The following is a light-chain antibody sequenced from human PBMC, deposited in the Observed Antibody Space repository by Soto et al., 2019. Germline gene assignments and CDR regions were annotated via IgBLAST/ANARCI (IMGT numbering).Light chain of an antibody. Sequence: DIVLTQSPESLAVSLGERATINCKSSQSVYNSNNKNDLAWYRQRPGQPPEMLIYWASTRESGVPDRFIVSGSGKDFSLTISSLQAADVAVYYCQQYYGGPVTFGPGTKVDVK. J-gene: IGKJ3*01. CDR2: WAS. CDR3: QQYYGGPVT. CDR1: QSVYNSNNKND. V-gene: IGKV4-1*01.